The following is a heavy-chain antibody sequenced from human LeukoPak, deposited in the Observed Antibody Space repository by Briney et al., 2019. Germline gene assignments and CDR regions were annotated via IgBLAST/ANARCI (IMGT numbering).Heavy chain of an antibody. J-gene: IGHJ3*02. V-gene: IGHV3-48*03. CDR2: ISPGGTTI. Sequence: PAGSLRLSCATSGFTFSTYEMNWVRQAPGKGLEWVSYISPGGTTIYYTDSVKGRFTISTDNAKNSLYLQMNSLRAEDTAVYYCGRGGYCSGGTCYRFNAFDIWGQGTTVTVSS. CDR1: GFTFSTYE. CDR3: GRGGYCSGGTCYRFNAFDI. D-gene: IGHD2-15*01.